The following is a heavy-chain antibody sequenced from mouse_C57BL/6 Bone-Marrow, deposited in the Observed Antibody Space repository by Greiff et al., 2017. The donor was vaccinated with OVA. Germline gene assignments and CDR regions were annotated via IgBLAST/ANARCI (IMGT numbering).Heavy chain of an antibody. D-gene: IGHD1-1*01. CDR1: GFTFSDFY. Sequence: EVMLVESGGGLVQSGRSLRLSCATSGFTFSDFYMEWVRQAPGKGLEWIAASRNKANDYTTEYSASVKGRFIVARDTSKSILYLQMNALRAEDTAIYDCARDASVVDWYFDVWGTGTTVTVSS. V-gene: IGHV7-1*01. CDR2: SRNKANDYTT. CDR3: ARDASVVDWYFDV. J-gene: IGHJ1*03.